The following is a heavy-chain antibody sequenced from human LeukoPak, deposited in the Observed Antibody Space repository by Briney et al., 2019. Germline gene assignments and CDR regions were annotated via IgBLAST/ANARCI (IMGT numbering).Heavy chain of an antibody. J-gene: IGHJ3*02. Sequence: PGGSLRLSCAVSGFTVSSNYMSWVRQAPGKGLEWVSVIYSGGGTYYADSVKGRFTISRDNSKNTLYLQMNSLRAEDTAVYYCARDAPFGGAMDGDAFDIWGQGTMVTVSS. V-gene: IGHV3-66*01. CDR3: ARDAPFGGAMDGDAFDI. CDR2: IYSGGGT. D-gene: IGHD3-16*01. CDR1: GFTVSSNY.